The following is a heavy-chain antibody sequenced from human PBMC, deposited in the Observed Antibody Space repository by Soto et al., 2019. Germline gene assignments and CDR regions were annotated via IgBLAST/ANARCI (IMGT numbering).Heavy chain of an antibody. CDR3: ATHTYYYDSGAYDI. V-gene: IGHV1-2*04. Sequence: ASVKVSCKASGYTFTGYYMHWVRQAPGQGLEWMGWINPNSGGTNYAQKFQGWVTMTRDTSISTAYMELSRLRSDDTAVYYCATHTYYYDSGAYDIWGQGTMVTVSS. D-gene: IGHD3-10*01. J-gene: IGHJ3*02. CDR2: INPNSGGT. CDR1: GYTFTGYY.